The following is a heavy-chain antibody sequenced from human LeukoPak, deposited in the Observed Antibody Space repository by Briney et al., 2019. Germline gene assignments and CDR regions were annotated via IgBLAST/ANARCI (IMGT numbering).Heavy chain of an antibody. CDR1: GYTFIGYY. CDR3: ARGGIATPGSGD. V-gene: IGHV1-2*02. Sequence: ASVKVSCKASGYTFIGYYMHWVRQAPGQGLEWMGWINPNSGGTNYAQKFQGRVTMTGDTSISTAYMELSRLTSDDTAVYYCARGGIATPGSGDWGQGTLVTVSS. J-gene: IGHJ4*02. D-gene: IGHD6-13*01. CDR2: INPNSGGT.